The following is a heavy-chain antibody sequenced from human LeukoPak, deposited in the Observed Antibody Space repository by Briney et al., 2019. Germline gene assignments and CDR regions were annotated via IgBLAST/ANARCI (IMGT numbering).Heavy chain of an antibody. CDR3: AREGSMTARPFVSIDY. CDR2: IHTSGST. D-gene: IGHD6-6*01. J-gene: IGHJ4*02. Sequence: SETLSLTCTVSGGSIRTYYWSWIRQPAGKALEWIGRIHTSGSTDYNPFLESRVSMSVDTSKNQFSLKLRSVTAADTAVYYCAREGSMTARPFVSIDYWGQGTLVTVSS. V-gene: IGHV4-4*07. CDR1: GGSIRTYY.